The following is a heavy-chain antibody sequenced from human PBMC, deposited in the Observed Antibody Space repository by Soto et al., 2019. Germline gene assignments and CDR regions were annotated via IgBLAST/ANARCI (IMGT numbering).Heavy chain of an antibody. CDR3: VRSYTGSWGPDY. V-gene: IGHV3-23*01. Sequence: GGSLRLSCAASGFTFSNYGVNWVRQAPGKGLQWVSTISAGGDSTYYADSVKGRFTISRDNSKNTLYLQMNNLRAEDTAVYYCVRSYTGSWGPDYWGRGSLVTVSS. CDR1: GFTFSNYG. D-gene: IGHD6-13*01. CDR2: ISAGGDST. J-gene: IGHJ4*02.